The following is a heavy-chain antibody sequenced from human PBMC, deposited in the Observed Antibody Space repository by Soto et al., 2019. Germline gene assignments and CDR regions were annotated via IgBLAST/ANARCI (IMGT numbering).Heavy chain of an antibody. Sequence: EVQLVESGGGLVKPGGSVRLSCAASGFTFSNAWMSWVRQAPGKGLEWVGRIKSKSAGGTTEYDAPVKDRFTISRDDSKNTLSLQMNSLKIEATAVYYCARGHRSSGKIFDSWGQGTLVTVSS. D-gene: IGHD3-22*01. V-gene: IGHV3-15*01. CDR2: IKSKSAGGTT. J-gene: IGHJ4*02. CDR3: ARGHRSSGKIFDS. CDR1: GFTFSNAW.